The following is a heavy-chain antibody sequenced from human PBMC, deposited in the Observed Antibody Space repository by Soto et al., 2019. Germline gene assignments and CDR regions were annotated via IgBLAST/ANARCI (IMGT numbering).Heavy chain of an antibody. CDR1: GGSVNTAPYH. J-gene: IGHJ4*02. CDR2: IYYTGST. D-gene: IGHD3-22*01. CDR3: ARDHHSYYDTSGYYPYFDF. V-gene: IGHV4-61*01. Sequence: SETLSLTCTVSGGSVNTAPYHWSWIRQSPRNGLEWIGNIYYTGSTNYNPSFESRVAISLDTSNNQFSLRLTSRTAADTAVYFCARDHHSYYDTSGYYPYFDFWGQGTLVTVSS.